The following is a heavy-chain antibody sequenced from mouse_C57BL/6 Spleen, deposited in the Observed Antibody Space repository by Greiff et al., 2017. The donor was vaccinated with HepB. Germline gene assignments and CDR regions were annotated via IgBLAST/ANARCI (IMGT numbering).Heavy chain of an antibody. CDR1: GYTFTSYW. Sequence: VQLQQPGAELVMPGASVKLSCKASGYTFTSYWMHWVKQRPGQGLEWIGEIDPSDSYTNYNQKFKGKSTLTVDKSSSTAYRQLSSLTSEDSAVYYCARRGYYGNFTLWYFDDWGQGTTLTVSS. D-gene: IGHD2-1*01. V-gene: IGHV1-69*01. CDR2: IDPSDSYT. J-gene: IGHJ2*01. CDR3: ARRGYYGNFTLWYFDD.